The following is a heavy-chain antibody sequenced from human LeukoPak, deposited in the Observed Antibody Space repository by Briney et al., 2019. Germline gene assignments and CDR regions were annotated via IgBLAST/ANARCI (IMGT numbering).Heavy chain of an antibody. D-gene: IGHD5-18*01. CDR3: ARVGLDTAMVTARYYYYGMDV. V-gene: IGHV3-30-3*01. Sequence: PGGSLRLSCAASGFTFSSYAMHWVRQAPGKGPEWVAVISYDGSNKYYADSVKGRFTISRDNSKNTLYLQMNSLRAEDTAVYYCARVGLDTAMVTARYYYYGMDVWGQGTTVTVSS. CDR1: GFTFSSYA. CDR2: ISYDGSNK. J-gene: IGHJ6*02.